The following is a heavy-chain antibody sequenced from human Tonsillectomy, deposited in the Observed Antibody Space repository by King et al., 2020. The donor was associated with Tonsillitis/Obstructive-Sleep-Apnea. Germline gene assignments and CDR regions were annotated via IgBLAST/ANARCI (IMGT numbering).Heavy chain of an antibody. CDR3: ARRGITMIRGDYYYMDV. J-gene: IGHJ6*03. Sequence: VQLVESGGGVVQPGRSLRLSCAASGFTFSTYGMHWVRQAPGKGLEWVAVIWYDGSNNNYGVSVKGRLTISRDNSKNTLYLQMNSLRAEDTAVYYCARRGITMIRGDYYYMDVWGKGTTVTVSS. CDR1: GFTFSTYG. CDR2: IWYDGSNN. V-gene: IGHV3-33*01. D-gene: IGHD3-10*01.